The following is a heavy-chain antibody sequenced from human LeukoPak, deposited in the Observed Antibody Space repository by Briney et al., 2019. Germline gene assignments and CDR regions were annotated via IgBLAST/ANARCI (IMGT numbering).Heavy chain of an antibody. D-gene: IGHD3-3*01. V-gene: IGHV4-59*01. CDR3: ARGLDFWSGYRGFDY. Sequence: SETLSLTCTVSGGSISSYYWSWIRQPPGKGLEWIGYIYYSGSTNYNPSLKSRVTISVDTSKNQFSLKLSSATAADTAVYYCARGLDFWSGYRGFDYWGQGTLVTVSS. CDR2: IYYSGST. CDR1: GGSISSYY. J-gene: IGHJ4*02.